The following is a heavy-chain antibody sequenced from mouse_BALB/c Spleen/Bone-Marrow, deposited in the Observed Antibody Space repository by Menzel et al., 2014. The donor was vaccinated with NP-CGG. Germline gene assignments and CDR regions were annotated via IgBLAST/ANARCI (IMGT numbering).Heavy chain of an antibody. J-gene: IGHJ2*01. CDR2: ISSGGSYT. Sequence: EVQLVESGGGSVKPGGSLKLSCAASGFTFSSYAMSWVRQTPEKRLEWVATISSGGSYTYYPDSVKGRFTISRDNAKNTLYLQMSSLRSEDAAMYYCARHGITRLLDYWGQGTTLTVSS. D-gene: IGHD2-4*01. V-gene: IGHV5-9-3*01. CDR1: GFTFSSYA. CDR3: ARHGITRLLDY.